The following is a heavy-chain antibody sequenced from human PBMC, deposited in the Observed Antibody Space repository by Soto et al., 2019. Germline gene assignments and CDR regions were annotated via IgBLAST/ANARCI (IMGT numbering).Heavy chain of an antibody. Sequence: EVQLLQSGGDLVHSGGSLRLSCAASGFAFGTSAMSWVRQVPGKGLEWVSSISAGGGSTNYAASVKGRFTVSRDNSENTLSLRMSSLGVADTAIYYCAKGSPLAYGGDVNYFDPWGQGTRVTVSS. D-gene: IGHD4-17*01. J-gene: IGHJ5*02. CDR2: ISAGGGST. CDR1: GFAFGTSA. V-gene: IGHV3-23*01. CDR3: AKGSPLAYGGDVNYFDP.